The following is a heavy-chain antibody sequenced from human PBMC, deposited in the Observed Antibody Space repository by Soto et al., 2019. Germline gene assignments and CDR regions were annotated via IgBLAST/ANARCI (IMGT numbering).Heavy chain of an antibody. D-gene: IGHD3-10*01. CDR3: ARDARGPLDY. V-gene: IGHV4-59*01. Sequence: PSETLSLTCTVSGGSISSYYWSWIRQPPGKGLEWIGYIYYSGSTNYNPSLKSRVTISVDTSKNQFSLKLSSVTAADTAVYYCARDARGPLDYWGQGTLVTVSS. CDR2: IYYSGST. CDR1: GGSISSYY. J-gene: IGHJ4*02.